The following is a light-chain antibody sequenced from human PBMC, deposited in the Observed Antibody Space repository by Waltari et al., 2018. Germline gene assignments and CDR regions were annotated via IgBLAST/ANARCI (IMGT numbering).Light chain of an antibody. CDR1: QSFSSY. CDR3: QQRSNWPPIT. CDR2: DAS. V-gene: IGKV3-11*01. Sequence: VLTQSPATLSLSPGERATLSGRASQSFSSYLAWYQQKPGQAPRLLIYDASNRATGIPARFSGSGSGTDFTLTISSLEPEDFAVYYCQQRSNWPPITFGQGTRLEIK. J-gene: IGKJ5*01.